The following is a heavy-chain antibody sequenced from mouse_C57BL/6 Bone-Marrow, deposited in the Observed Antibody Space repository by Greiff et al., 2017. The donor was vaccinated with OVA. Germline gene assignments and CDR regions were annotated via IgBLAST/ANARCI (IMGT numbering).Heavy chain of an antibody. V-gene: IGHV14-4*01. D-gene: IGHD1-1*01. CDR2: IDPENGDT. Sequence: EVQLQQSGAELVRPGASVKLSCTASGFNIKDDYMHWVKQRPEQGLEWIGWIDPENGDTEYASKFQGKATITADTSSNTAYLQLSSLTDEDTAVYYCTCCRFGSSYGYWGQGTTLTVSS. J-gene: IGHJ2*01. CDR3: TCCRFGSSYGY. CDR1: GFNIKDDY.